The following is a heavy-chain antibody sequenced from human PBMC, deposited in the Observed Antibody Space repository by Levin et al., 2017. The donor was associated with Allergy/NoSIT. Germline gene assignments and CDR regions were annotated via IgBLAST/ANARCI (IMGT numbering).Heavy chain of an antibody. J-gene: IGHJ4*02. D-gene: IGHD1-26*01. Sequence: SVKVSCKASGGTFSSYAISWVRQAPGQGLEWMGGIIPIFGTANYAQKFQGRVTITADESTSTAYMELSSLRSEDTAVYYCARDVAVGATGLFDYWGQGTLVTVSS. V-gene: IGHV1-69*13. CDR1: GGTFSSYA. CDR3: ARDVAVGATGLFDY. CDR2: IIPIFGTA.